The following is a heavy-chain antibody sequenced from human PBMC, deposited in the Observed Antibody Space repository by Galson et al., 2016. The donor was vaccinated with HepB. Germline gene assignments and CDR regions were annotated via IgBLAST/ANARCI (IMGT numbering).Heavy chain of an antibody. CDR1: GASLSNYF. Sequence: SETLSLTCSVSGASLSNYFWTWVRQSPGKGLAWIGHVHSWVTTSYNPSLVSRVTLSIDMSKNQFSLSLRSLTAADTAVYLCARYDVSGRWLDYWGQGILVTVSS. D-gene: IGHD3-16*01. V-gene: IGHV4-4*07. J-gene: IGHJ4*02. CDR2: VHSWVTT. CDR3: ARYDVSGRWLDY.